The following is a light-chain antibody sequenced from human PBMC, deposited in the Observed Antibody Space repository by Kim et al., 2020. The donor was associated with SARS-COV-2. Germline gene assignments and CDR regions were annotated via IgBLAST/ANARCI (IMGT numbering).Light chain of an antibody. Sequence: QAVVTQEPSLTVSPGETVTLTCGSSTGAVTSGHYPYWFQQKPGQAPRTLIYHTTNRHSWTPARFSGSLLGDKAALTLSGAQPEDEAEYYCLLFYGGAGIFGGGTQLAVL. V-gene: IGLV7-46*01. CDR1: TGAVTSGHY. J-gene: IGLJ2*01. CDR3: LLFYGGAGI. CDR2: HTT.